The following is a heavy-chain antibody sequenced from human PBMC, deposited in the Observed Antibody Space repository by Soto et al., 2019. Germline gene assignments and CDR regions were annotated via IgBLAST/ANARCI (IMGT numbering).Heavy chain of an antibody. CDR3: ASHYDLWSGYPSPVDY. CDR2: IDTSSTKI. J-gene: IGHJ4*02. D-gene: IGHD3-3*01. CDR1: GYTFSDYY. V-gene: IGHV3-11*01. Sequence: QVQLVESGGDLVKRGGSLRLSCAASGYTFSDYYMSWIRQAPGKGLEWISYIDTSSTKIYYADSVKGRFTISRDNAKNSLYLEMNSLRCVDKGVYYCASHYDLWSGYPSPVDYWGQGTLVTVSS.